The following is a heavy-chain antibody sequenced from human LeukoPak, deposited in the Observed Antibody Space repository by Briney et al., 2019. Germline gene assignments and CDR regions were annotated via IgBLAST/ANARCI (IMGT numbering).Heavy chain of an antibody. CDR2: INPDSGGT. CDR3: ARVKERTKATIPDYFQH. Sequence: ASVKVSCKASGYTFTYRYLHWVRQAPGQALEWMGWINPDSGGTNYGKNFRGRVTMTRDTSISIVYMEMNRLRSDDTAVYYCARVKERTKATIPDYFQHWGQGTLVTVSS. V-gene: IGHV1-2*02. J-gene: IGHJ1*01. CDR1: GYTFTYRY. D-gene: IGHD4-17*01.